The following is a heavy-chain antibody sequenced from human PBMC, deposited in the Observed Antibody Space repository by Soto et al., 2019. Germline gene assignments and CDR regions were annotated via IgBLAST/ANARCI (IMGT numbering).Heavy chain of an antibody. D-gene: IGHD3-10*01. J-gene: IGHJ4*02. V-gene: IGHV4-34*01. CDR1: GLSFSGYY. CDR3: ARGSHLAITMVRGVREARFDY. Sequence: TSETLSLTCAVYGLSFSGYYWSWIRQPPGKGLEWIGEINHSGSTNYNPSLKSRVTISVDTSKNQFSLKLSSVTAADTAVYYCARGSHLAITMVRGVREARFDYWGQGTLVTVSS. CDR2: INHSGST.